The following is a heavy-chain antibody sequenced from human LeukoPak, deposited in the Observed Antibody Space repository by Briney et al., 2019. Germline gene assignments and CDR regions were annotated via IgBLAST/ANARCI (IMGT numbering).Heavy chain of an antibody. CDR1: GFIFSSHG. J-gene: IGHJ4*02. D-gene: IGHD5-18*01. CDR2: IWFDGSNK. V-gene: IGHV3-33*06. CDR3: AKESYGSYFDY. Sequence: GGSLRLSCAASGFIFSSHGMHWVRQAPSKGLEWVAVIWFDGSNKYYADSVKGRFTISRDNSQNTLYLQMNSLRAEDAAVYYCAKESYGSYFDYWGQGTLVTVSS.